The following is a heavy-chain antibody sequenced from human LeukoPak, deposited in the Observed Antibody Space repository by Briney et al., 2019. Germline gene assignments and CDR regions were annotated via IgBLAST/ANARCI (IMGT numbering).Heavy chain of an antibody. D-gene: IGHD5-18*01. J-gene: IGHJ1*01. CDR3: ARDRAPSIVTNGYFQH. CDR1: GFTFSSYS. V-gene: IGHV3-21*01. CDR2: ISSSSSYI. Sequence: GGSLRLPCAASGFTFSSYSMNWVRQAAGKGLEWVSSISSSSSYIYYADSVKGGFTISRENDKNSLYMQMNSLRAEDTAVYYCARDRAPSIVTNGYFQHWGQGTLVTVSS.